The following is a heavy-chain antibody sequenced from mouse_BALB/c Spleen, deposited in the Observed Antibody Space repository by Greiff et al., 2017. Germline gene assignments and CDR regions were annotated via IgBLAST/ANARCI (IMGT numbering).Heavy chain of an antibody. J-gene: IGHJ4*01. CDR1: GFNIKDTY. D-gene: IGHD2-10*02. CDR3: ARYAEYGNYDYAMDD. V-gene: IGHV14-3*02. Sequence: EVKLQESGAELVKPGASVKLSCTASGFNIKDTYMHWVKQRPEQGLEWIGRIDPANGNTKYDPKFQGKATITADTSSNTAYLQLSSLTSEDTAVYYCARYAEYGNYDYAMDDWGQGTSVTVSS. CDR2: IDPANGNT.